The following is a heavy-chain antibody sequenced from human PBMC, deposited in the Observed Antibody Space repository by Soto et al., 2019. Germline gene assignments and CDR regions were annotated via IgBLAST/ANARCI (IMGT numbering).Heavy chain of an antibody. D-gene: IGHD1-26*01. CDR3: AADREAVYSGWPRGCDP. CDR1: GYTLTELS. V-gene: IGHV1-24*01. J-gene: IGHJ5*02. CDR2: SDPEDGET. Sequence: QVQLVQSGAEAKKPGASVKVSCKVSGYTLTELSLHWVRQAPGKGLEWMGGSDPEDGETIYAQKFQGRVPMTEDTCTDTAYMELSSLRSEDTAVYYWAADREAVYSGWPRGCDPLGQGNLVTVSS.